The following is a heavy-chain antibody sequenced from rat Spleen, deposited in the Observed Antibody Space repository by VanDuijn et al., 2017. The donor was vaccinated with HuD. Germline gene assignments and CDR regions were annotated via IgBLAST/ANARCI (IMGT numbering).Heavy chain of an antibody. D-gene: IGHD1-4*01. Sequence: EVQLVESGGGLVQPGRSLKLSCAVSGFTFSDYTMAWVRQAPKKGLEWVAAISTSGGSTYYRDSVKGRFTVSRDNAKSTLYLQMDSLRSEDTATYYCARETGYNSYFDYWGQGVMVTVSS. V-gene: IGHV5S23*01. CDR2: ISTSGGST. CDR3: ARETGYNSYFDY. J-gene: IGHJ2*01. CDR1: GFTFSDYT.